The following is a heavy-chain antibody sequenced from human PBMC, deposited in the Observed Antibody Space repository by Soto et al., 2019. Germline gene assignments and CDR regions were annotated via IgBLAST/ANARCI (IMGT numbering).Heavy chain of an antibody. Sequence: GGSLRLSCAASGFTFSGSAMHWVRQASGKGLEWVGRIRSKANSYATAYAASVKGRFTISRDDSKNTAYLQMNSLKTEDTAVYYCTTIPRLVPAPKGYYYYYMDVWGKGTTVTVSS. J-gene: IGHJ6*03. D-gene: IGHD2-2*01. V-gene: IGHV3-73*01. CDR2: IRSKANSYAT. CDR3: TTIPRLVPAPKGYYYYYMDV. CDR1: GFTFSGSA.